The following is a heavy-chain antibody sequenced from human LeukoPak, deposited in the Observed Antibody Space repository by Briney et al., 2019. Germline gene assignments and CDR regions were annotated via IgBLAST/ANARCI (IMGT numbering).Heavy chain of an antibody. CDR1: GYTFTSYG. D-gene: IGHD2-15*01. J-gene: IGHJ4*02. CDR2: ISAYNGNT. V-gene: IGHV1-18*01. Sequence: ASVKVSCKASGYTFTSYGISWVRQAPGQGLEWMGWISAYNGNTNYAQKLQGRVTMTTDTSTSTAYMELRSLGSDDTVVYYCARDYCSGGSCYSYYFDYWGQGTLVTVSS. CDR3: ARDYCSGGSCYSYYFDY.